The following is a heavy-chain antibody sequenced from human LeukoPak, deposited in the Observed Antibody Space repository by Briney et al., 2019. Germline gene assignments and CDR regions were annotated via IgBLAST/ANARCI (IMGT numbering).Heavy chain of an antibody. J-gene: IGHJ6*03. CDR1: GGTFSSYA. V-gene: IGHV1-69*05. D-gene: IGHD3-16*01. CDR3: ARSALRLGPKVGYYYMDV. CDR2: IIPIFGTA. Sequence: GASVKVSCKASGGTFSSYAISWVRQAPGQGLEWMGGIIPIFGTANYAQKFQGRVTITRDTSASTAYMELSSLRSEDMAVYYCARSALRLGPKVGYYYMDVWGKGTTVTVSS.